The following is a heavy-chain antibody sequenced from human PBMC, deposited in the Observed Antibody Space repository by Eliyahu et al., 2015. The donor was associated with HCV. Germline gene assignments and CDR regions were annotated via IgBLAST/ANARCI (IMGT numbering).Heavy chain of an antibody. CDR1: GDSISSLNW. CDR3: ARSTYSTSGYFFDS. D-gene: IGHD2/OR15-2a*01. Sequence: QVQLQESGPGLVKPSGTLSLTCVVSGDSISSLNWWSWVRQPPGKGLEWIGEVYHSGSTNYNPSLKSRVTMSVDKSKNQFSLKLTSXTAADTALYYCARSTYSTSGYFFDSWGQGTLVTVSS. J-gene: IGHJ4*02. CDR2: VYHSGST. V-gene: IGHV4-4*02.